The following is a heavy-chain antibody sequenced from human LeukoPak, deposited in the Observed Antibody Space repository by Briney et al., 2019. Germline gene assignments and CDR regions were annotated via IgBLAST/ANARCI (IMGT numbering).Heavy chain of an antibody. Sequence: SETLSLTCTVSGGSISSYYWSWIRQPPGKGLEWIGYIYYSGSTNYNPSPKSRVTISVDTSKNQFSLKLSSVTAADTAVYYCARFLGEYQLLSHFDYWGQGTLVTVSS. CDR1: GGSISSYY. CDR3: ARFLGEYQLLSHFDY. J-gene: IGHJ4*02. V-gene: IGHV4-59*01. CDR2: IYYSGST. D-gene: IGHD2-2*01.